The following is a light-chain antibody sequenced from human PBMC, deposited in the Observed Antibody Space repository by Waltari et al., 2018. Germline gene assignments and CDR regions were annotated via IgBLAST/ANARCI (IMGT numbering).Light chain of an antibody. V-gene: IGKV3-20*01. CDR2: DAS. CDR3: QKYGSLPAT. Sequence: EIMLTQSPGTLSLSPGERATLSCGASQSISKYLAWYQQKPGQAPRLLIYDASIRATGIPDSFSGSGYGTDFSLTISRLEPEDYAVYYCQKYGSLPATFGRGTKVEIK. J-gene: IGKJ1*01. CDR1: QSISKY.